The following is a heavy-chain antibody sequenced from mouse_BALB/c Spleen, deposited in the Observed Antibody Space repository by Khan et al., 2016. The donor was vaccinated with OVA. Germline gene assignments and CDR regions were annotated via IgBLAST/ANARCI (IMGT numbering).Heavy chain of an antibody. CDR3: ASGSVCGNHWYVDV. CDR1: GYTFSVYW. CDR2: INPSSGYS. D-gene: IGHD2-1*01. J-gene: IGHJ1*01. Sequence: QVQLQQSGAELAKPGASVKMSCKASGYTFSVYWINWLKQRPGQGLEWIGYINPSSGYSDYNQRFKDKATLTADKSSTTAYMQLSSPTSEDSAVXYCASGSVCGNHWYVDVWGAGTAVTVS. V-gene: IGHV1-7*01.